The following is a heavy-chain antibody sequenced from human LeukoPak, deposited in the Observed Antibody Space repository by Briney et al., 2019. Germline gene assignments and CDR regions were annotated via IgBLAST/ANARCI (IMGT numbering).Heavy chain of an antibody. Sequence: GGSLRLSCAASGFPFSSHAMSWVRQAPGKGLEWVAGIFGSGGSPHYADSVKGRFTISRDNSRNTVYLQINSLRAEDTAVYYCGKTTVGYSSGQKPAWPVDYWGQGTLVTVFS. J-gene: IGHJ4*02. CDR3: GKTTVGYSSGQKPAWPVDY. D-gene: IGHD5-18*01. V-gene: IGHV3-23*01. CDR2: IFGSGGSP. CDR1: GFPFSSHA.